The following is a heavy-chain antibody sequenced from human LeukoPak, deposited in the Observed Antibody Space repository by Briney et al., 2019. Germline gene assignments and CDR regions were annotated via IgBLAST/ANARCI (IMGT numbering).Heavy chain of an antibody. D-gene: IGHD2-8*01. J-gene: IGHJ4*02. CDR3: ARVLHAPYLIDS. V-gene: IGHV4-38-2*02. CDR2: VFRLQTVRT. Sequence: SETQSLTCTVSDSSITSTYYWAWFRQPPGKGLEWIATVFRLQTVRTFSNPSLGSRVTMSLDPSHNQFSLNLTSVTAADTALYFCARVLHAPYLIDSWGQGTLVTVSS. CDR1: DSSITSTYY.